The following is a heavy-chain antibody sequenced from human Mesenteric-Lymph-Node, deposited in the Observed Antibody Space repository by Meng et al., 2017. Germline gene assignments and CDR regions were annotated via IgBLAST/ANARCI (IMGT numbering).Heavy chain of an antibody. CDR2: IYTSGST. J-gene: IGHJ6*02. D-gene: IGHD3-22*01. Sequence: SETLSLTCTVSGGSISSYYWSWIRQPAGKGLEWIGRIYTSGSTNYNPSLKSRVTMSVDTSKNQFSLKLSSVTAADTAVYYCARVGGVSMLAVVYGLDVWGQGTTVTVSS. CDR1: GGSISSYY. V-gene: IGHV4-4*07. CDR3: ARVGGVSMLAVVYGLDV.